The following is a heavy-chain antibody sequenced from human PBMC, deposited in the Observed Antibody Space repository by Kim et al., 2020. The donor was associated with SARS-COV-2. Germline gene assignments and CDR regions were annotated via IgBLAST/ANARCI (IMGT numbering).Heavy chain of an antibody. V-gene: IGHV4-34*01. D-gene: IGHD6-13*01. CDR2: INHSGST. CDR1: GGSFRGYY. J-gene: IGHJ6*02. CDR3: SGVAAARYYYYYGMDV. Sequence: SQTLSLTCAVYGGSFRGYYWSWIRQPPGKGLEWIGEINHSGSTNYNPSLKRRVTISVDTSKNQFSLKLSSGTAADPAVYYCSGVAAARYYYYYGMDVWGQGTTVTVSS.